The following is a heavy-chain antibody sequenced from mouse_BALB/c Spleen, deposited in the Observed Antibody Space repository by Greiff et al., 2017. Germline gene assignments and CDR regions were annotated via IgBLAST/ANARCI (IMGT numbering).Heavy chain of an antibody. D-gene: IGHD1-2*01. CDR2: IYPGNSDT. J-gene: IGHJ4*01. CDR3: TREGALLRPMDY. CDR1: GYSFTSYW. Sequence: VQLQQSGTVLARPGASVKMSCKASGYSFTSYWMHWVKQRPGQGLEWIGAIYPGNSDTSYNQKFKGKAKLTAVTSASTAYMELSSLTNEDSAVYYCTREGALLRPMDYWGQGTSVTVSS. V-gene: IGHV1-5*01.